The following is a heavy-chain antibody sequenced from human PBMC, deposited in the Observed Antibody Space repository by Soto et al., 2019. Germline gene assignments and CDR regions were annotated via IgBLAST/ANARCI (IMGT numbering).Heavy chain of an antibody. CDR3: ARGNAIDAEFYSWFDL. CDR1: GHTFIGYY. V-gene: IGHV1-2*02. J-gene: IGHJ5*02. CDR2: INHNSGGT. D-gene: IGHD2-2*01. Sequence: QVQPVQSGAEVKKPGASVKISCKASGHTFIGYYIHWVRQSPGQGLEWMGWINHNSGGTDYGQKFQGRVTMTRDTSICMVYMELTTQRSADTAVDWCARGNAIDAEFYSWFDLWSQGTLVT.